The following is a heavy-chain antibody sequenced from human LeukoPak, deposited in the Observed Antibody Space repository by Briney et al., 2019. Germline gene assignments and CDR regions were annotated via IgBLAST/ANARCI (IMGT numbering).Heavy chain of an antibody. CDR3: ARLPSRYYDSSGYYGDY. J-gene: IGHJ4*02. CDR1: GFTFSSYG. Sequence: GRSLRLSCAASGFTFSSYGMHWVRQAPGKGLEWVAVISYDGSNKYYADSVKGRFTISRDNSKNTLYLQMNSLRAEDTAVYYCARLPSRYYDSSGYYGDYWGQGTLVTVSP. CDR2: ISYDGSNK. V-gene: IGHV3-30*03. D-gene: IGHD3-22*01.